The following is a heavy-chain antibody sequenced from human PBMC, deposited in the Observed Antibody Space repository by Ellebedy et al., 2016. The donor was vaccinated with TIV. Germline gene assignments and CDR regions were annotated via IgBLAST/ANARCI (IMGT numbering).Heavy chain of an antibody. CDR2: ISSSSSYI. Sequence: GGSLRLSXAASGFTFSSYSMNWVRQAPGKGLEWVSSISSSSSYIYYADSVKGRFTISRDNAKNSLYLQMNSLRAEDTAVYYCARAAIVGAIVHYWGQGTLVTVSS. J-gene: IGHJ4*02. V-gene: IGHV3-21*01. D-gene: IGHD1-26*01. CDR1: GFTFSSYS. CDR3: ARAAIVGAIVHY.